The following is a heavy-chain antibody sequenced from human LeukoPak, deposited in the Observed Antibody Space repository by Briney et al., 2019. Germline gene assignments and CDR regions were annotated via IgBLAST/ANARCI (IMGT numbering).Heavy chain of an antibody. Sequence: SQTLSLTCTVSGGSISSGGNYWSWTRQHPGEGLEWIGFIYDSGSTYYNPSLKSRVFISVDTSKNEFSLKLSSVTAADTAIYYCAREVGTPQAFDIWGQGTMVTVSS. CDR3: AREVGTPQAFDI. CDR1: GGSISSGGNY. V-gene: IGHV4-31*03. D-gene: IGHD1-26*01. J-gene: IGHJ3*02. CDR2: IYDSGST.